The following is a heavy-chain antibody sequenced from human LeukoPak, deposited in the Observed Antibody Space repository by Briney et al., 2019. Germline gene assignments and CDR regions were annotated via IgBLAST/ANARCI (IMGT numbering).Heavy chain of an antibody. CDR1: GYTFTSYG. Sequence: ASVKVSCKASGYTFTSYGISWVRQAPGQGLEWLGWISAYNGNTNYAQKLQGRVTMTTDTSTSTAYMELRSLRVDDTAVYYCARDASGEYYYDSSGYYRLPHYFDYWGQGTLVTVSS. CDR3: ARDASGEYYYDSSGYYRLPHYFDY. CDR2: ISAYNGNT. V-gene: IGHV1-18*01. J-gene: IGHJ4*02. D-gene: IGHD3-22*01.